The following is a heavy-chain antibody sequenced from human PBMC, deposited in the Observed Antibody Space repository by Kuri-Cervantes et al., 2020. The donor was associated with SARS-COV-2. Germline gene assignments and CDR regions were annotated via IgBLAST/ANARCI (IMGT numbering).Heavy chain of an antibody. CDR1: GFTFSGYG. Sequence: GGSLRLSCAASGFTFSGYGMHWVRQAPGKGLEWVAVISYDGSNKYYADSVKGRFTISRDNSKNTLYLQMNSLRAEDTAVYYCAKDLCGGDCPPLDYWGQGTLVTVSS. CDR2: ISYDGSNK. J-gene: IGHJ4*02. CDR3: AKDLCGGDCPPLDY. D-gene: IGHD2-21*01. V-gene: IGHV3-30*18.